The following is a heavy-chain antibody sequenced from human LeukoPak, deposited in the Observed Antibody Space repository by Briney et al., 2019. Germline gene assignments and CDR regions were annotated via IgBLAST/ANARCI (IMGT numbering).Heavy chain of an antibody. Sequence: ASVKVSCKASGYTFTGYYMHWVRQAPGQGLEWMGWINPNSGGTNYAQKFQGRVTMTRDTSISTAYMELSRLRSDDTAVYYCARGYSSSSEVAWYMDVWGKGTTVTVSS. J-gene: IGHJ6*03. D-gene: IGHD6-6*01. CDR3: ARGYSSSSEVAWYMDV. CDR2: INPNSGGT. CDR1: GYTFTGYY. V-gene: IGHV1-2*02.